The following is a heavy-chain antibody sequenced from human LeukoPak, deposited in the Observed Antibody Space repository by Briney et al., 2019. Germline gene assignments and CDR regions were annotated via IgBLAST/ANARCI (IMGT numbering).Heavy chain of an antibody. V-gene: IGHV5-51*01. J-gene: IGHJ4*02. CDR2: IYPGDSDT. CDR3: ARLITYSSSWYYFDY. D-gene: IGHD6-13*01. CDR1: GYSFTSYW. Sequence: GESLKISCKGSGYSFTSYWIGWVRQIPGKGLEWMGIIYPGDSDTRYSPSFQGQVTISADKSISTAYLQWSSLKASDTAMYYCARLITYSSSWYYFDYRGQGTLVTVSS.